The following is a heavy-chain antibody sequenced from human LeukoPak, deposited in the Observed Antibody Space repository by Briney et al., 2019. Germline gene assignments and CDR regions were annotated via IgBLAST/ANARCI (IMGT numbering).Heavy chain of an antibody. J-gene: IGHJ4*02. CDR2: ISWNSGTI. Sequence: GGSLRLSCTASGFTFKDYAMHWVRQVPGKDLEWVSGISWNSGTITYADSVKGRFTISRDDAKNSLYLQMNGLRAEDTAFYYCARDVNWGFDYWGQGALVTVSS. V-gene: IGHV3-9*01. CDR3: ARDVNWGFDY. CDR1: GFTFKDYA. D-gene: IGHD7-27*01.